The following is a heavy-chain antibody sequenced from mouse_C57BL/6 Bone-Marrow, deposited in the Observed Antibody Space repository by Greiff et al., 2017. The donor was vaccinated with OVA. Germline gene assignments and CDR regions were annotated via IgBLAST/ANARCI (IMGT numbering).Heavy chain of an antibody. CDR1: GFNIQDDY. J-gene: IGHJ3*02. Sequence: VQLQQSGAELVRPGASVKLSCTASGFNIQDDYMHWVKQRPEQGLEWIGWIDPENGDTEYASKFQGKATITADTSSNTAYLQLSSLTSEDTAVYYCTTGGNYEGWGQGTLVTVSA. V-gene: IGHV14-4*01. CDR3: TTGGNYEG. CDR2: IDPENGDT. D-gene: IGHD2-1*01.